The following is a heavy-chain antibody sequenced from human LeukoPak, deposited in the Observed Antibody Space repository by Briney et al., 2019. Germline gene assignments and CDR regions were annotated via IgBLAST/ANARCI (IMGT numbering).Heavy chain of an antibody. CDR1: GGTFSSYA. Sequence: SVKVSCKASGGTFSSYAISWVRQAPGQGLEWMGRIIPILGIANYAQKFQGRVTITADKSTSTAYMELSSLRSEDTAVYYCARADCSSTSCYVYYYYGMDVWGQGTTVTVSS. J-gene: IGHJ6*02. CDR2: IIPILGIA. V-gene: IGHV1-69*04. D-gene: IGHD2-2*01. CDR3: ARADCSSTSCYVYYYYGMDV.